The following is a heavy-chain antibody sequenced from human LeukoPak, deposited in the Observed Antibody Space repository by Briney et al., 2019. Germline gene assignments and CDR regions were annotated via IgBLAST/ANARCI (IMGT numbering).Heavy chain of an antibody. D-gene: IGHD3-22*01. CDR1: GGSISSYY. Sequence: SETLSLTCTVSGGSISSYYWSWIRQPAGKGLEWIGRIYTSGSTNYNPSLKSRVTMSVDTSKNQFSLKLSSVTAADTAVYYCARGSIPHYYYDSSGYYSDLPLDYWGQGTLVTVSS. J-gene: IGHJ4*02. V-gene: IGHV4-4*07. CDR2: IYTSGST. CDR3: ARGSIPHYYYDSSGYYSDLPLDY.